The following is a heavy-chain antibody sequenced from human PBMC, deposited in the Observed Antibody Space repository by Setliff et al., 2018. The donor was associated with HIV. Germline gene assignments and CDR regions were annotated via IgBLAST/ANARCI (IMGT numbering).Heavy chain of an antibody. Sequence: GASVKVSCKASGYTFTSYGITWVRQAPGQGLEWMGWINAYNGNTNYAQELQGRVTMTTDTSTSTAYMELSNLRSEDTAVYYCASHLKLAATGTFDYWGQGTPVTVSS. D-gene: IGHD6-13*01. CDR1: GYTFTSYG. J-gene: IGHJ4*02. V-gene: IGHV1-18*01. CDR2: INAYNGNT. CDR3: ASHLKLAATGTFDY.